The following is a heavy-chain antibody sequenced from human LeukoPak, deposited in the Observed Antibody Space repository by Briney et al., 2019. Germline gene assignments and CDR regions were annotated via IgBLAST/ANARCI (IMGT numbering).Heavy chain of an antibody. CDR2: ISYDGSNK. J-gene: IGHJ4*02. Sequence: GGSLRLPCAASGFTFSSYGMHWVRQAPGKGLEWVAVISYDGSNKYYADSVKGRFTISRDNSKNTLYPQMNSLRAEDTAVYYCAKDRNGYFDYWGQGTLVTVSS. CDR3: AKDRNGYFDY. D-gene: IGHD2-8*01. CDR1: GFTFSSYG. V-gene: IGHV3-30*18.